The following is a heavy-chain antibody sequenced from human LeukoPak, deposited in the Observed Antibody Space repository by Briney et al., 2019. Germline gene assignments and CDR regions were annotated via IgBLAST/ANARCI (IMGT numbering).Heavy chain of an antibody. CDR2: INWNGGST. CDR3: ARAQTYGDSRLLLDF. J-gene: IGHJ4*02. V-gene: IGHV3-20*04. CDR1: GFTFSSYA. Sequence: GGSLRLSCAASGFTFSSYAMSWVRQAPGKGLEWVSGINWNGGSTGYAGSVEGRFTISRDNAKNSQYLQMNSLRVEDTALYYCARAQTYGDSRLLLDFWGQGTLVTVSS. D-gene: IGHD4-17*01.